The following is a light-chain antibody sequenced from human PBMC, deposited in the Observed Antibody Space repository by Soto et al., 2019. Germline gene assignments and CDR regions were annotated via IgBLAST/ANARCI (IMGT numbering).Light chain of an antibody. V-gene: IGKV1-33*01. J-gene: IGKJ4*01. CDR2: DAS. CDR3: QQYEELPLT. Sequence: DVQLTQSPSTLSASVGDRVAITCQASQKIANYLNWFQRRPGKAPQLLISDASHLEPGVPSRFSGQRSGTDFTLIINSLQPEDFATYYCQQYEELPLTFGGGTRV. CDR1: QKIANY.